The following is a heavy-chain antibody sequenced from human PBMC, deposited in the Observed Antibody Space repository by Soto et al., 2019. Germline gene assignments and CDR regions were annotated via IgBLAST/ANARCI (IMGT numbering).Heavy chain of an antibody. V-gene: IGHV1-8*01. CDR1: GYTFTSDD. CDR3: SKGPRNWGFDS. Sequence: QVQLVQSGAEVKKPGASVKISCKASGYTFTSDDFNSVRQATGQGREWMGWMNPNNGNTAYAQTFDGRVTMTWDTSISTAYMELSSLTFEDSAVYYGSKGPRNWGFDSWGQGTLVTVSS. CDR2: MNPNNGNT. J-gene: IGHJ4*02. D-gene: IGHD7-27*01.